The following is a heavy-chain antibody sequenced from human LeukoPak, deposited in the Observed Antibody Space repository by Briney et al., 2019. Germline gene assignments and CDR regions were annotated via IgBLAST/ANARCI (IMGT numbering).Heavy chain of an antibody. Sequence: GGSLRLSCAASGFTFSSYSMSWVRQAPGKGLEWVSTISGSGGGTYYADSVKGRFTISRDNSKNTLYLQMNSLRGEDTAVYYCVKFRGQLLSSYYFDYWGQGTLVTVSS. D-gene: IGHD2-2*01. CDR3: VKFRGQLLSSYYFDY. V-gene: IGHV3-23*01. J-gene: IGHJ4*02. CDR1: GFTFSSYS. CDR2: ISGSGGGT.